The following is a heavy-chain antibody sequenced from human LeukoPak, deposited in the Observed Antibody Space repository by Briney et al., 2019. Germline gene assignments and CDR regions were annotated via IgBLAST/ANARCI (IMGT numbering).Heavy chain of an antibody. CDR3: ARNSSGWYGYFDL. Sequence: GASVKVSCKASGYIFTSHGLSWVRQAPGQGHEWMGWINIYKGNTNYAQKFQGRVTMTTDTSTSTAYMELRSLRSDDTAVYYCARNSSGWYGYFDLWGRGTLVTVSS. CDR2: INIYKGNT. J-gene: IGHJ2*01. V-gene: IGHV1-18*01. CDR1: GYIFTSHG. D-gene: IGHD6-25*01.